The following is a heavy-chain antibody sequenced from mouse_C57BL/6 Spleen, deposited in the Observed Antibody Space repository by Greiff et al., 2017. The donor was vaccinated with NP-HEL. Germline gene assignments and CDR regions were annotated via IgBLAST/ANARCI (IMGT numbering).Heavy chain of an antibody. J-gene: IGHJ4*01. CDR3: ANIYYGNYAMDY. V-gene: IGHV5-9*01. Sequence: EVKVVESGGGLVKPGGSLKLSCAASGFTFSSYTMSWVRQTPEKRLEWVATISGGGGNTYYPDSVKGRFTISRDNAKNTLYLQMSSLRSEDTALYYCANIYYGNYAMDYWGQGTSVTVSS. D-gene: IGHD2-1*01. CDR1: GFTFSSYT. CDR2: ISGGGGNT.